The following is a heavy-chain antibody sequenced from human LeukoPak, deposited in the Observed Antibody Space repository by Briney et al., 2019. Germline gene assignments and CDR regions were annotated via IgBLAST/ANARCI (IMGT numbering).Heavy chain of an antibody. CDR2: IYYSGST. J-gene: IGHJ4*02. D-gene: IGHD3-10*01. CDR1: GGSISSYY. Sequence: PSETLSLTCTVSGGSISSYYWSWIRQPPGKGLEGLGYIYYSGSTNYNPSLKSRVTISVDTSKNQFSLKLSSVTAADTAVYYCARRSWFGEKPGGYYFDYWGQGTLVTVSS. CDR3: ARRSWFGEKPGGYYFDY. V-gene: IGHV4-59*08.